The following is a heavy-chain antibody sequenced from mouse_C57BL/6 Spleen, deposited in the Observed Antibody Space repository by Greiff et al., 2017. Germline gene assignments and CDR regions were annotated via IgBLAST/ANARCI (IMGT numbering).Heavy chain of an antibody. V-gene: IGHV1-82*01. CDR3: ARSGFITTVEGLFDY. CDR1: GYAFSSSW. CDR2: IYPGDGDT. J-gene: IGHJ2*01. D-gene: IGHD1-1*01. Sequence: QVHVKQSGPELVKPGASVKISCKASGYAFSSSWMNWVKQRPGKGLEWIGRIYPGDGDTNYNGKFKGKATLTADKSSSTAYMQLSSLTSEDSAVYFCARSGFITTVEGLFDYWGQGTTLTVSS.